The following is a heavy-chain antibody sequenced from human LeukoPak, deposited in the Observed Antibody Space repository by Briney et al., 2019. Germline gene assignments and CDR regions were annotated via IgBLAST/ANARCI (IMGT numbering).Heavy chain of an antibody. CDR2: ISWNSGSI. V-gene: IGHV3-9*01. D-gene: IGHD2-21*01. CDR3: AKMWLGGTHDAFDI. CDR1: GFTFDDYA. J-gene: IGHJ3*02. Sequence: PGGSLRLSCAASGFTFDDYAMHWVRQAPGKGLEWVSGISWNSGSIGYADSVKGRFTISRDNAKNSLYLQMNSLRAEDTALYYCAKMWLGGTHDAFDIWGQGTMVTVSS.